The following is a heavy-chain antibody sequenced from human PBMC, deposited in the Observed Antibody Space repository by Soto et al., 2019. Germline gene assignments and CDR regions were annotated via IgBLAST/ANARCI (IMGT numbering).Heavy chain of an antibody. D-gene: IGHD4-17*01. Sequence: GGSLRLSCAASGFTFSDYYMSWIRQAPGKGLEWVSYISSSGSTIYYADSVKGRFTISRDNAKNSLYLQMNSLRAEDTAVYYCARARGETVTTYYFDYWGQGTLVTVSS. V-gene: IGHV3-11*01. J-gene: IGHJ4*02. CDR1: GFTFSDYY. CDR2: ISSSGSTI. CDR3: ARARGETVTTYYFDY.